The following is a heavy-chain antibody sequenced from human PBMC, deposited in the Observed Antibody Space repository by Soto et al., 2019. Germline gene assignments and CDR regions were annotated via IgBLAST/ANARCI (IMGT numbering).Heavy chain of an antibody. CDR3: ARHNYPPTYDMDV. Sequence: QLQLQESGPGLVKPSETLSLTCTVSGGSISSSRYYWGWNRQSPGEGLEWIGSIFYSGSTYYNPSLKGRATLSVDPXKNQFALKLTSVTAADTAVYYCARHNYPPTYDMDVWGQGTTVTVSS. CDR2: IFYSGST. CDR1: GGSISSSRYY. J-gene: IGHJ6*02. V-gene: IGHV4-39*01. D-gene: IGHD3-10*01.